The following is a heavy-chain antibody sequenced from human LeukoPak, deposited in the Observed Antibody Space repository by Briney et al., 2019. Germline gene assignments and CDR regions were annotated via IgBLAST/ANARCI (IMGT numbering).Heavy chain of an antibody. J-gene: IGHJ3*01. CDR2: INPNGGGT. V-gene: IGHV1-2*02. CDR3: VLSMIVPTDAFDF. Sequence: ASVRVSCKASGYTFTDYYIHWVRQAPGQRLEWMGRINPNGGGTNYAQTFQGRVTMTRDTSISTAYMELSRLASDDTAIYYCVLSMIVPTDAFDFWGQGTLVTVSS. CDR1: GYTFTDYY. D-gene: IGHD2/OR15-2a*01.